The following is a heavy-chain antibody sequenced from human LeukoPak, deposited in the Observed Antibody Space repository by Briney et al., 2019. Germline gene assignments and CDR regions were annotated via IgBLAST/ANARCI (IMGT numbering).Heavy chain of an antibody. CDR3: ARSGYSSGWYWFDP. CDR1: GGSISSSSYY. V-gene: IGHV4-39*01. Sequence: PSETLSLTCTVSGGSISSSSYYWGWIRQPPGKGLEWIASIYYSGSTYYNPSLKSRVTISVDTSKNQFSLKLSSVTAADTAVYYCARSGYSSGWYWFDPWGQGTLVTVSS. J-gene: IGHJ5*02. D-gene: IGHD6-19*01. CDR2: IYYSGST.